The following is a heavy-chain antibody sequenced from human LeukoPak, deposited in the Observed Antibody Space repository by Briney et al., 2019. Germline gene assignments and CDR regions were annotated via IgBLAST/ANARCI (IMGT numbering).Heavy chain of an antibody. J-gene: IGHJ3*02. V-gene: IGHV4-39*02. CDR3: ARDIWVRGVIIMGDAFDI. Sequence: PSETLSLTCTVSGGSISSPYYYWGWIRQPPGKGLEWIGNFYYNGDTYYNPSLKSRVAISVDTSKKQFSLKLSSVTAADTAVYYCARDIWVRGVIIMGDAFDIWGQGTMVTVSS. CDR2: FYYNGDT. D-gene: IGHD3-10*01. CDR1: GGSISSPYYY.